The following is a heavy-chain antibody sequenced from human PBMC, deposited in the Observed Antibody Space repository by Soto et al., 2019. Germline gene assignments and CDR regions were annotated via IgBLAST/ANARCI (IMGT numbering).Heavy chain of an antibody. CDR2: IKHKSEK. CDR3: ARDGMYDYGSRMR. Sequence: GGSLRLSCAASGFTFSSYWMSWVRQAPGRGLEWVANIKHKSEKNYVDSVKGRFTISRDNAKNSLYLQMNNLRVGDTAVYYCARDGMYDYGSRMRWGQGTLVTVSS. J-gene: IGHJ4*02. D-gene: IGHD3-10*01. CDR1: GFTFSSYW. V-gene: IGHV3-7*03.